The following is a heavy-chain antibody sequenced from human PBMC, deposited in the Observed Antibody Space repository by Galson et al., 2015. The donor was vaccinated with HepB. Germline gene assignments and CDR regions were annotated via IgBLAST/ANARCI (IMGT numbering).Heavy chain of an antibody. CDR3: ARGYYDSRAYKYVGYFDY. CDR1: GFTFSSYG. D-gene: IGHD3-22*01. Sequence: SLRLSCAASGFTFSSYGMHWVRQAPGKGLEWVAVIWYDGSNEYYADSVKGRFTISRDNSKNTLYLQMNSLRAEDTAVYYCARGYYDSRAYKYVGYFDYWGQGTLVTVSS. J-gene: IGHJ4*02. V-gene: IGHV3-33*01. CDR2: IWYDGSNE.